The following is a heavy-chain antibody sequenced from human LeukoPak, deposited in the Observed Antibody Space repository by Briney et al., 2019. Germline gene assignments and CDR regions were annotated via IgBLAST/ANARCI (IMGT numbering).Heavy chain of an antibody. V-gene: IGHV1-8*01. CDR3: ARGVRLRRWGHVVPGDV. CDR2: MNPNSGNT. Sequence: ASVKVSCKASGYTFTSYDINWVRQATGQGLEWMGWMNPNSGNTGYAQKFQGRVTMTRNTSISTAYMELSSLRSEDTAVYYCARGVRLRRWGHVVPGDVWGQGTTVTVSS. D-gene: IGHD4-17*01. J-gene: IGHJ6*02. CDR1: GYTFTSYD.